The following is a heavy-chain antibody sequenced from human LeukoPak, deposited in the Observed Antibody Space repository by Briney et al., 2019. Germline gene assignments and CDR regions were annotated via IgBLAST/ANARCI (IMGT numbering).Heavy chain of an antibody. V-gene: IGHV5-10-1*01. Sequence: GAALQISSKGSGXRFTSYWISWVRQMPGKGLEWMGRIEHSDSYTNYSPSFQGHVTISADKSNSTAYLQWSTLKASDTAMYYCAREYCSGGSCYPHPWGQGTLVTVSS. D-gene: IGHD2-15*01. CDR2: IEHSDSYT. J-gene: IGHJ5*02. CDR1: GXRFTSYW. CDR3: AREYCSGGSCYPHP.